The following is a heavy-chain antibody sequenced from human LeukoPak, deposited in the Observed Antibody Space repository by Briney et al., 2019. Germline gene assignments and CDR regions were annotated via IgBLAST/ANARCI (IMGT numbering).Heavy chain of an antibody. D-gene: IGHD1-26*01. CDR3: AEAPGSHRASIYDY. CDR2: ISGSGGTT. CDR1: GFPFSSIA. V-gene: IGHV3-23*01. Sequence: PGGSLRLSCTASGFPFSSIAMHGARQAPGKGLEWVSSISGSGGTTFYADSVKGRFTISRDNSKNTLYLQMNSLRGDNTAVYYCAEAPGSHRASIYDYWGQGTLVTVSS. J-gene: IGHJ4*02.